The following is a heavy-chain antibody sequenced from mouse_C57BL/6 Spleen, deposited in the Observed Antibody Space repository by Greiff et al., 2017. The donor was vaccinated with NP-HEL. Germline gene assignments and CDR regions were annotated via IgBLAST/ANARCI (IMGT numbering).Heavy chain of an antibody. CDR1: GYSFTSYY. CDR2: IYPGSGNT. CDR3: ARHEWELPYAMDY. D-gene: IGHD4-1*01. V-gene: IGHV1-66*01. J-gene: IGHJ4*01. Sequence: QVQLKESGPELVKPGASVKISCKASGYSFTSYYIHWVKQRPGQGLEWIGWIYPGSGNTKYNEKFKDKATLTADKSSSTVYMELSRLTSEDSAVYFCARHEWELPYAMDYWGQGTSVTVSS.